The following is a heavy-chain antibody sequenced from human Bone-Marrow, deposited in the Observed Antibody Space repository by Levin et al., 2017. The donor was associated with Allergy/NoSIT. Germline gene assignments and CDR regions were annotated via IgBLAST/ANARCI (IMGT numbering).Heavy chain of an antibody. D-gene: IGHD3-10*01. Sequence: PTGGSLRLSCAASGFTVSNNYMSWVRQAPGKGLEWVSVIYSGGSTNYADSVKGRFTISRDNSKNTLYLQMNSLRAEDTAVYYCARDLFRIINDCWGQGTLVTVSS. J-gene: IGHJ4*02. CDR2: IYSGGST. V-gene: IGHV3-66*01. CDR3: ARDLFRIINDC. CDR1: GFTVSNNY.